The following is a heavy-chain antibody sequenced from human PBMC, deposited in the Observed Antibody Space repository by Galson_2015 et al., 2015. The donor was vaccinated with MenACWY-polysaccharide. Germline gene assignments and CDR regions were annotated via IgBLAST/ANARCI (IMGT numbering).Heavy chain of an antibody. V-gene: IGHV3-23*01. CDR3: AKDSTDFWSVAGRFAH. J-gene: IGHJ5*02. D-gene: IGHD3-3*01. CDR2: IRSSGTNT. Sequence: SLRLSCAASGFTFTSYAMSWVRQAPGKGLEWVSAIRSSGTNTYYADSVKGRFTISRDNSKNTLYLQMNSLRAEDTAVYYCAKDSTDFWSVAGRFAHWGQGTLVTVSS. CDR1: GFTFTSYA.